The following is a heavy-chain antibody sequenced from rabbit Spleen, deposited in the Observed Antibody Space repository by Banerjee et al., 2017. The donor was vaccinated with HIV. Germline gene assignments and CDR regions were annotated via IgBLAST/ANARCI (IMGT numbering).Heavy chain of an antibody. CDR1: GFSFNSGHD. Sequence: QSLEESGGDLVKPGASLTLTCKASGFSFNSGHDMCWVRQAPGKGLEWIACSYAGSSGSTYSAIWAKGRFTISKTSSTTVTLQMTSLTAADTATYFCARDTGTSFSTYGMDLWGPGTLVTVS. D-gene: IGHD7-1*01. CDR3: ARDTGTSFSTYGMDL. CDR2: SYAGSSGST. J-gene: IGHJ6*01. V-gene: IGHV1S40*01.